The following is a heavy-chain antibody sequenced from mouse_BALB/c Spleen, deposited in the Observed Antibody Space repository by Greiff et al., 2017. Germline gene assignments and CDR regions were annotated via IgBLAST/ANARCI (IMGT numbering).Heavy chain of an antibody. D-gene: IGHD2-2*01. CDR3: ARRWLQYFDY. CDR2: INPNNGGT. J-gene: IGHJ2*01. V-gene: IGHV1-18*01. CDR1: GYTFTDYN. Sequence: VQLQQSGPELVKPGASVKIPCKASGYTFTDYNMDWVKQSHGKSLEWIGDINPNNGGTSYNQKFKGKATLTVDKSSSTAYMELRSLTSEDTAVYYCARRWLQYFDYWGQGTTLTVSS.